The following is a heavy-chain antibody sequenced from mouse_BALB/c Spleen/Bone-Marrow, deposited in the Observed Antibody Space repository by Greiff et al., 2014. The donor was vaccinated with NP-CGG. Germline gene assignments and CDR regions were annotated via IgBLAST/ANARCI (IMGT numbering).Heavy chain of an antibody. D-gene: IGHD1-1*01. Sequence: EVKLVESGPGLVKPSQSLSLTCSVTGYSITSAYYWIWIRQFPGNKLEWMGYISFDGSNFYNPSLKNRISITRDTSKSQFFLRLNSVTTEDTATYYCARGGYGSSYDAMDYWGQGTSVTVSS. V-gene: IGHV3-6*02. CDR1: GYSITSAYY. CDR2: ISFDGSN. J-gene: IGHJ4*01. CDR3: ARGGYGSSYDAMDY.